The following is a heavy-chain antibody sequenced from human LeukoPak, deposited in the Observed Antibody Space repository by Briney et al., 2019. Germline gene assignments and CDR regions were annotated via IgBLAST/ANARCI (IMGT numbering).Heavy chain of an antibody. J-gene: IGHJ3*02. D-gene: IGHD3-10*01. Sequence: GASVKVSCKASGYTFTSYDINWVRQATGQGLEWMGWMNPNSGNTDYAQKFQGRVTMTRNTSISTAYMELSSLRSEDTAVYYCATVTMVRGVPSAAFDIWGQGTMVTASS. V-gene: IGHV1-8*01. CDR2: MNPNSGNT. CDR3: ATVTMVRGVPSAAFDI. CDR1: GYTFTSYD.